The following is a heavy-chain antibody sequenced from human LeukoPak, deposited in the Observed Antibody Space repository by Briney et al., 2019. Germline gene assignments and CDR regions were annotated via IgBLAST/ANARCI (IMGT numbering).Heavy chain of an antibody. CDR1: GGTFSSYA. D-gene: IGHD3-3*01. Sequence: SVKVSCKASGGTFSSYAISWVRQAPGQGLEWMGGIIPIFGTANYAQKFQGRVTITADESTSTAYMELSSLRSEDTAVYYCAREAREVLEDPHSLHAFDIWGQGTMVTVSS. CDR2: IIPIFGTA. V-gene: IGHV1-69*01. J-gene: IGHJ3*02. CDR3: AREAREVLEDPHSLHAFDI.